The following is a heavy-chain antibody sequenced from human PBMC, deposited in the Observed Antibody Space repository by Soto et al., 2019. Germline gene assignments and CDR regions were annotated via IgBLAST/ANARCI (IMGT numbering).Heavy chain of an antibody. CDR2: IAGNGNTI. CDR1: GFIFSNYE. Sequence: LRLSCAASGFIFSNYEMNWVRQAPGKGLEWLSYIAGNGNTIYYANSVKGRFTVSRDNARGSLFLQMNSLRAADTAVYYCARGYCSGSTCYSGGYWDQGTVVTVSS. CDR3: ARGYCSGSTCYSGGY. J-gene: IGHJ4*02. V-gene: IGHV3-48*03. D-gene: IGHD2-15*01.